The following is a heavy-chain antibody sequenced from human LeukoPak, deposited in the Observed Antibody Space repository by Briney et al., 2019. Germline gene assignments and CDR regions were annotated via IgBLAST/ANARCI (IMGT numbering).Heavy chain of an antibody. Sequence: SETLSLTCAVYGGSFSGYYWSWIRQPPGKGLEWIGENNHSGSTNYNPSLKSRVTISVDTSKNQFSLKLSSVTAADTAVYYCARVGRTISRWGQGTLVTVSS. CDR3: ARVGRTISR. J-gene: IGHJ4*02. V-gene: IGHV4-34*01. D-gene: IGHD2-8*01. CDR1: GGSFSGYY. CDR2: NNHSGST.